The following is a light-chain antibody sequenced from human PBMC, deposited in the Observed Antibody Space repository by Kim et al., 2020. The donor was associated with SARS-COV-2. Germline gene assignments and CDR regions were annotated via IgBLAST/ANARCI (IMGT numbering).Light chain of an antibody. Sequence: APGGRATRSCTTSQTVISNYLAWYQQKPGQAPRLVIYGASSRATGIPDRLSGSGSGTDFTLTNSRLEPEDFAVYYCQQYGSPSLTFGGGTKVDIK. J-gene: IGKJ4*01. CDR3: QQYGSPSLT. V-gene: IGKV3-20*01. CDR2: GAS. CDR1: QTVISNY.